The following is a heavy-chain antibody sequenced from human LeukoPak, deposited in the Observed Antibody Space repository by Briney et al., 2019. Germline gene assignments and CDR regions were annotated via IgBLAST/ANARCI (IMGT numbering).Heavy chain of an antibody. CDR1: GFTFSSYS. V-gene: IGHV3-48*01. D-gene: IGHD2-15*01. CDR2: ISSSSSTI. J-gene: IGHJ5*02. CDR3: ARTLKLLDWFDP. Sequence: GGSLRLSCAASGFTFSSYSMNWVRQAPGKGLEWFSYISSSSSTIYYADSVKGRFTISRDNAKNSLYLQMNSLRAEDTAVYYCARTLKLLDWFDPWGQGTLVTVSS.